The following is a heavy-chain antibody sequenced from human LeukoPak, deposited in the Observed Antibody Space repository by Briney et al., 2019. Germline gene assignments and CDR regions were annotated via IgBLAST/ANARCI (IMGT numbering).Heavy chain of an antibody. CDR2: ISAYNGNT. D-gene: IGHD5-12*01. Sequence: ASVKVSCKASGYTFTSYGISWVRRAPGQGLEWMGWISAYNGNTNYAQKLQGRVTMTTDTSTSTAYMELRSLRSDDTAVYYCARGNSGYDFYYYYYMDVWGKGTTVTVSS. J-gene: IGHJ6*03. CDR3: ARGNSGYDFYYYYYMDV. CDR1: GYTFTSYG. V-gene: IGHV1-18*01.